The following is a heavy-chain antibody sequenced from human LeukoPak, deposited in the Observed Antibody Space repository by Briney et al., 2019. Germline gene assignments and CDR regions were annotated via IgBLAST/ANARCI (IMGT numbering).Heavy chain of an antibody. Sequence: GGSLRLSCAASGFTVSSNYMSWVRQAPGKGLEWVSCIGSSSTYTNYAVKGRFTISRDNAKNSLYLQMDGLRAEDTAVYYCARDRGAVAATWFDYWGQGTLVTVSS. J-gene: IGHJ4*02. D-gene: IGHD6-19*01. CDR1: GFTVSSNY. CDR3: ARDRGAVAATWFDY. V-gene: IGHV3-11*05. CDR2: IGSSSTYT.